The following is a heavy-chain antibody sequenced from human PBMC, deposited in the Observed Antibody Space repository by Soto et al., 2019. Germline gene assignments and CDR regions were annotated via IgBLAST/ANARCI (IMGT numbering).Heavy chain of an antibody. Sequence: GASVKVSCKASGYTFTGYYMHWVRQAPGQGLEWMGWINPNSGGTNYAQKFQGWVTMTRDTSISTAYMELSRLRSDDTAVYYCARSAVFIVATMPYFDYWGQGTLVTVSS. CDR1: GYTFTGYY. J-gene: IGHJ4*02. CDR3: ARSAVFIVATMPYFDY. D-gene: IGHD5-12*01. V-gene: IGHV1-2*04. CDR2: INPNSGGT.